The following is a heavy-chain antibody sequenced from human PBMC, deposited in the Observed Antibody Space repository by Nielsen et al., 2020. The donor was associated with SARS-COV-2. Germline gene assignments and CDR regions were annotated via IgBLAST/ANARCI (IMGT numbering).Heavy chain of an antibody. CDR3: ARVKRRRITMIVVVIDAFDI. D-gene: IGHD3-22*01. CDR2: VFHNGNA. CDR1: GVSISSSY. V-gene: IGHV4-59*01. Sequence: SETLSLTCTVSGVSISSSYWSWIRQPPGKGLEWIGYVFHNGNAKFNPSLQSRATISVDTSENQFSLKLSSVTAADTAVYYCARVKRRRITMIVVVIDAFDIWGQGTMVTVSS. J-gene: IGHJ3*02.